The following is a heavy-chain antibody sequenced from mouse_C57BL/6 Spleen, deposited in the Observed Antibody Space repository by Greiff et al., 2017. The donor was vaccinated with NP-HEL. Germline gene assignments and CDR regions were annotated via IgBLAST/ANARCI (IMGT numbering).Heavy chain of an antibody. CDR2: INPSNGGT. V-gene: IGHV1-53*01. Sequence: QVQLQQPGTELVKPGASVKLSCKASGYTFTSYWMHWVKQRPGQGLEWIGNINPSNGGTNYNEKFKSKATLTVDKSSSTAYMQLSSLTSEDSAVYYCARSLDGYQFLYWYFDVWGTGTTVTVSS. D-gene: IGHD2-3*01. J-gene: IGHJ1*03. CDR3: ARSLDGYQFLYWYFDV. CDR1: GYTFTSYW.